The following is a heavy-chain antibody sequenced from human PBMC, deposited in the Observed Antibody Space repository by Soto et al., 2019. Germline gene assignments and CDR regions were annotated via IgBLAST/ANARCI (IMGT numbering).Heavy chain of an antibody. Sequence: GGSLRLSCAASGFTFSSYAMSWVRQAPGKGLEWVSAISGSGGSTYYADSVKGRFTISRDNSKNTLYLQMNSLRAEDTAVYYCARGSDDYGDYLSFDYWGQGTLVTVSS. CDR3: ARGSDDYGDYLSFDY. D-gene: IGHD4-17*01. V-gene: IGHV3-23*01. CDR2: ISGSGGST. CDR1: GFTFSSYA. J-gene: IGHJ4*02.